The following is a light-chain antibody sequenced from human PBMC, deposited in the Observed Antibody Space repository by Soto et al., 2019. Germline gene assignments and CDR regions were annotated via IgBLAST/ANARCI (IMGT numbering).Light chain of an antibody. V-gene: IGKV3-20*01. J-gene: IGKJ1*01. Sequence: PGERVTLSCRASQTVSSSYLTWYQQRPGQAPRLLIYGASTRATCIPARFSGSGSGTDFTLTINRVEPEDFAVYYCQEYASSPLTFGQGAKVDIK. CDR1: QTVSSSY. CDR2: GAS. CDR3: QEYASSPLT.